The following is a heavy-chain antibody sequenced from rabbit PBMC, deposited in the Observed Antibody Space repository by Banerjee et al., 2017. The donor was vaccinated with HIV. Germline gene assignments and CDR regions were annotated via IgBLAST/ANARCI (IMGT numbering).Heavy chain of an antibody. CDR3: ARDLAGVIGWNFNL. V-gene: IGHV1S45*01. CDR1: GFSFSNNYV. J-gene: IGHJ4*01. D-gene: IGHD4-1*01. CDR2: IYTGSSASI. Sequence: QEQLEESGGDLVKPEGSLTLTCTASGFSFSNNYVMCWVRQAPGKGLEWIGCIYTGSSASIYYASWAKGRFTISKTSSTTVTLQMTSLTAADTATYFCARDLAGVIGWNFNLWGQGTLVTVS.